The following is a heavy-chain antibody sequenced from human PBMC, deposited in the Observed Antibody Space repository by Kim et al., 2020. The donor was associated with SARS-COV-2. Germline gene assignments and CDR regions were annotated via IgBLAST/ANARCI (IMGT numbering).Heavy chain of an antibody. CDR2: IWYDGSKK. Sequence: GGSLRLSCAASGFTFSSYGMHWVRQAPGKGLEWVAVIWYDGSKKYYADSVKGRFTISRDNSKNTLYLQMNSLRAEDTAVYYCARDDAWELLAVGAFDIWGQGTMVTDSS. V-gene: IGHV3-33*01. D-gene: IGHD1-26*01. CDR1: GFTFSSYG. CDR3: ARDDAWELLAVGAFDI. J-gene: IGHJ3*02.